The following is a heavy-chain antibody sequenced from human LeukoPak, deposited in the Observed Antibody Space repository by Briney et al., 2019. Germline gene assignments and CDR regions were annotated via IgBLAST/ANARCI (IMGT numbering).Heavy chain of an antibody. Sequence: GGSLRLSCAASGFTFDDYGMSWVRQAPGKGLEWVSGINWSGGSTGYADSVKGRFTISRDNAKNSLYLQMNSLRAEDTALYYCARDYDSRGYSDAFDIWGQGTMVTVSS. D-gene: IGHD3-22*01. CDR2: INWSGGST. CDR3: ARDYDSRGYSDAFDI. CDR1: GFTFDDYG. J-gene: IGHJ3*02. V-gene: IGHV3-20*04.